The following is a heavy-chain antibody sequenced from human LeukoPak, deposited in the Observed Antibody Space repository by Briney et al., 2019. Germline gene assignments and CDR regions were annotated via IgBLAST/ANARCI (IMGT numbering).Heavy chain of an antibody. D-gene: IGHD4-17*01. J-gene: IGHJ4*02. V-gene: IGHV1-8*01. CDR2: MNPNSGNK. Sequence: ASVKVSCKASGYTFTSYDINWVRQATGQGLEWMGWMNPNSGNKAYAQKFQGRVTMTRNTSISTAYMELSSLRSEDTAVYYCARALTTVTSRNYWGQGTLVTVSS. CDR3: ARALTTVTSRNY. CDR1: GYTFTSYD.